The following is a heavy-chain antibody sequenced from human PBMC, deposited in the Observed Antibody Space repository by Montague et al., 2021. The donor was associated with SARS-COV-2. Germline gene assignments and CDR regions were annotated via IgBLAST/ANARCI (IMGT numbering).Heavy chain of an antibody. Sequence: TLSLTCIVSGGSINSGGYYWSWIRQHPGKGLEWIGYINYSGSTYSNPSLSSRVTISMDTSKNQVYLKLSSVTAADTAFYYCARQIDSHGHAIWDRMLCRFDIWGQGTMVTVSS. CDR2: INYSGST. J-gene: IGHJ3*02. CDR3: ARQIDSHGHAIWDRMLCRFDI. V-gene: IGHV4-31*03. D-gene: IGHD3-16*01. CDR1: GGSINSGGYY.